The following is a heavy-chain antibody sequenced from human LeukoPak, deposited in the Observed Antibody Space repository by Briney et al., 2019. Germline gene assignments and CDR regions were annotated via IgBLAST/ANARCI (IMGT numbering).Heavy chain of an antibody. D-gene: IGHD3-10*01. J-gene: IGHJ6*03. CDR1: GGSISSSSYY. CDR2: IYYSGST. Sequence: PSETLSLTCTVSGGSISSSSYYWGWITQPPGKGLEWIGSIYYSGSTYYNPSLKSRVTISVDTSKNQFSLKLSSVTAADTAVYYCARHVATMVRGVNYYYYYMDVWGKGTTVTVSS. CDR3: ARHVATMVRGVNYYYYYMDV. V-gene: IGHV4-39*01.